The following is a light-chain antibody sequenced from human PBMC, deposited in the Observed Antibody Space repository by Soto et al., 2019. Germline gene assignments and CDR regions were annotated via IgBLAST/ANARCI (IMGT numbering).Light chain of an antibody. CDR1: SSDVGGYNY. Sequence: QSVLTQPASVSGSPGQSITISCTGTSSDVGGYNYVSWYQQHPVKAPKLMIYEVSNRPSRGSNRFSGSKSGNTASLTISGLQAEDEADYYCSSYTSSSPYVFGTGTKAPS. CDR3: SSYTSSSPYV. V-gene: IGLV2-14*01. J-gene: IGLJ1*01. CDR2: EVS.